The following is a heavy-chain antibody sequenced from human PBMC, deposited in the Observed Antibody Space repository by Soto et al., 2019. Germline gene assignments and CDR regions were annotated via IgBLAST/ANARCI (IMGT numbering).Heavy chain of an antibody. V-gene: IGHV3-23*01. CDR1: GFTFSTYA. Sequence: GGSLRLSCAASGFTFSTYAMSWVRQAPGKGLEWVSAISGSGSNTYYADSVKGRFTISRDDSKSTLYLQMNSLRAEDTAVYYCARDPSHSYYTLFYYFDYWGQGTPVTVSS. CDR3: ARDPSHSYYTLFYYFDY. D-gene: IGHD1-26*01. CDR2: ISGSGSNT. J-gene: IGHJ4*02.